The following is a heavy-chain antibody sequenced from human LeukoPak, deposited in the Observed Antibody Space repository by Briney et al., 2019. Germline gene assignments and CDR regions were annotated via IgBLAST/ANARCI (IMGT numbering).Heavy chain of an antibody. D-gene: IGHD2-15*01. J-gene: IGHJ6*03. CDR3: ARVLRYCSGGNCYSGGLGYMDV. Sequence: GGSLRLSCAASGFTFSSYEMNWVRQAPGKGLEWVSYINADSSTIYYADSVKGRFTISRDNAKNSLYLQMNSLRAEDTAVYYCARVLRYCSGGNCYSGGLGYMDVWGKGTTVTISS. CDR1: GFTFSSYE. V-gene: IGHV3-48*01. CDR2: INADSSTI.